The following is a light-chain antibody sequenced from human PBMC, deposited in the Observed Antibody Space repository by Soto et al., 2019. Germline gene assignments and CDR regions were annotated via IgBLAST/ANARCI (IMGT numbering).Light chain of an antibody. J-gene: IGLJ1*01. Sequence: QSALTQPRSVSGSPGQSVTISCTGTSNDVGAYHYVSWYQHHPGKAPKLIIYDVTQRPSGIPGRFSGSKSGNTASLTISGLQADDEADYHCCSYADNYFYVFGTGTKLTVL. CDR3: CSYADNYFYV. CDR1: SNDVGAYHY. V-gene: IGLV2-11*01. CDR2: DVT.